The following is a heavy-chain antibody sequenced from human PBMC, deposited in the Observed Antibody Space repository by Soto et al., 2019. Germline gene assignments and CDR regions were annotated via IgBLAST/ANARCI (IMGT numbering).Heavy chain of an antibody. Sequence: QVQLVESGGGVVQPGRSLRLSCAVSGFTFSSHAMHWVRQAPGKGLEWVTLISSDGSNKYYADSVKGRFTTSRDNSKNPMYLQMNSLRVEDTAVYYCARDDEGGSDCDLGYWGQRALVTVSS. V-gene: IGHV3-30-3*01. D-gene: IGHD1-26*01. J-gene: IGHJ4*02. CDR2: ISSDGSNK. CDR1: GFTFSSHA. CDR3: ARDDEGGSDCDLGY.